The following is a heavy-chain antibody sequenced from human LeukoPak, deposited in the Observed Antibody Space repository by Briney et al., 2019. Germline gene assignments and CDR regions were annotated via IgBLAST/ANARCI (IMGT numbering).Heavy chain of an antibody. J-gene: IGHJ5*02. CDR1: GGTFSSYA. V-gene: IGHV1-69*04. CDR2: VIPILGVT. CDR3: ARHIAGENYFDP. Sequence: SVKVSCKASGGTFSSYAIAWVRQAPGQGLECLGRVIPILGVTAYAQNFQARVTITADRSTGTAYMEPSRLTSADTAMYYCARHIAGENYFDPWGQGTLVTVSS. D-gene: IGHD6-13*01.